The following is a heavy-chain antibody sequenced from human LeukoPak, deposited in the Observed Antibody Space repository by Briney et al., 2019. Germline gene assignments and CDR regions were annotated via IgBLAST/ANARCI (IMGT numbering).Heavy chain of an antibody. J-gene: IGHJ6*02. Sequence: PGGSLRLSCAASGFTFSSYAMHWVRQAPGKGLEWVAVISYDGSNKYYADSVKGRFTISRDNSKNTLYLQMNSLRAEDTAVYYCARVGLGMTYYYGMDVWGQGTAVTVSS. CDR2: ISYDGSNK. D-gene: IGHD1-14*01. CDR3: ARVGLGMTYYYGMDV. V-gene: IGHV3-30-3*01. CDR1: GFTFSSYA.